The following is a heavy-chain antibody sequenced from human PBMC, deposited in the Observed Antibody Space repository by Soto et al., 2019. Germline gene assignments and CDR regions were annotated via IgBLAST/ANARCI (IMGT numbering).Heavy chain of an antibody. CDR1: GYTFTSYA. J-gene: IGHJ6*02. V-gene: IGHV1-3*01. CDR3: ARVARGAGHYYYYGMDV. Sequence: ASVQVSCKASGYTFTSYAMHWVRQAPGQRLEWMGWINAGNGNTKYSQKFQGRVTITRDTSASTAYMELSSLRSEDTAVYYCARVARGAGHYYYYGMDVWGQGTTVTVSS. CDR2: INAGNGNT. D-gene: IGHD6-19*01.